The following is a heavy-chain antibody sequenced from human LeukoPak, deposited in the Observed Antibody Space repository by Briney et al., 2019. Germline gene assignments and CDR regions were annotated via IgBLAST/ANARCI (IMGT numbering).Heavy chain of an antibody. V-gene: IGHV4-59*01. D-gene: IGHD1-14*01. CDR2: LYYSGST. CDR3: AKHGSDAFDI. J-gene: IGHJ3*02. Sequence: SETLSLTCTVSGGSISSYYWSWIRQPPGKGLEWIGYLYYSGSTNYNPSLKSRVTISVDTSKNQFSLKLSSVTAADTAVYYCAKHGSDAFDIWGQGTMVTVSS. CDR1: GGSISSYY.